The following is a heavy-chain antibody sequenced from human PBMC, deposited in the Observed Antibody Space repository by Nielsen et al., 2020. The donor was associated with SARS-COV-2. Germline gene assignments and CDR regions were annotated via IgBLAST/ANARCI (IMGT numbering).Heavy chain of an antibody. D-gene: IGHD5-24*01. V-gene: IGHV2-70*11. CDR3: ARTYVEMATIDAFDI. CDR1: GFSLSTSGMC. CDR2: IDWDDDK. J-gene: IGHJ3*02. Sequence: SGPTLVKPTHTLTLTCTFSGFSLSTSGMCVSWIRQPPGKALEWLARIDWDDDKYYSTSLKTRLTISKDTSKNQVVLTMTNMDPVDTATYYCARTYVEMATIDAFDIWGQGTMVTVSS.